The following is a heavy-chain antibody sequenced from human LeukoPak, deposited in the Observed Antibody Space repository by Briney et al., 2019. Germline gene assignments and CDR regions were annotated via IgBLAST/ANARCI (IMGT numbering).Heavy chain of an antibody. CDR2: IYYSGST. V-gene: IGHV4-59*08. J-gene: IGHJ4*02. CDR3: ARSGYSSGWRDLSFDY. Sequence: SETLSLTCTVSGGSISSYYWSWIRQPPGKGLEWIGYIYYSGSTNYNPSLKSRVTISVDTPKNQFSLKLSSVTAAATAVYYCARSGYSSGWRDLSFDYWGQGTLVTVSS. CDR1: GGSISSYY. D-gene: IGHD6-19*01.